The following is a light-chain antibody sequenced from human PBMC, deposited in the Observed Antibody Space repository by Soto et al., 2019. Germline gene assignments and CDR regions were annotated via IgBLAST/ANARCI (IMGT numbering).Light chain of an antibody. J-gene: IGLJ1*01. V-gene: IGLV1-44*01. CDR1: SSNIGGNS. Sequence: QSVLTQPPSASGTPGQRVTISCSGSSSNIGGNSVNWYQQLPQMAPKLLIYSNNRRPSGVPDRFSGSKSGTSASLAISGLQSEDEADFYCAAWDDSLNGYVFGAGTKLTVL. CDR2: SNN. CDR3: AAWDDSLNGYV.